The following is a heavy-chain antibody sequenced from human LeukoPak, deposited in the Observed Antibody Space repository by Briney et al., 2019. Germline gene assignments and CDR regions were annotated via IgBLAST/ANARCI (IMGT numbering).Heavy chain of an antibody. Sequence: GGSLRLSCAASGFTFSSYGMHWVRQAPGRGLEWVAVIWYDGSNKYYADSVKGRFTISRDNSKNTLYLQMNSLRAEDTAVYYCAKQTSYYYYYMDVWGKGTTVTVSS. CDR1: GFTFSSYG. V-gene: IGHV3-33*06. CDR2: IWYDGSNK. J-gene: IGHJ6*03. CDR3: AKQTSYYYYYMDV.